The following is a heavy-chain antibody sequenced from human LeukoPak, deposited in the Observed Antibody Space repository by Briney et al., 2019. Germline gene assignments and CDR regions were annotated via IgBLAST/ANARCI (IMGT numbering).Heavy chain of an antibody. CDR2: INTNTGNP. Sequence: ASVKVSCKASGYTSTSYAMNWVRQAPGQGLEWMGWINTNTGNPTYAQGFTGRFVFSLDTSVSTAYLQISSLKAEDTAVYYCARDLAKLPRPTVTTVLFDPWGQGTLVTVSS. CDR1: GYTSTSYA. V-gene: IGHV7-4-1*02. D-gene: IGHD4-17*01. J-gene: IGHJ5*02. CDR3: ARDLAKLPRPTVTTVLFDP.